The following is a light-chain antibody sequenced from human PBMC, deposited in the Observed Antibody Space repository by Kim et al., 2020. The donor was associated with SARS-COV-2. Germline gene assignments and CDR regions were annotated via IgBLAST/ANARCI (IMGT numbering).Light chain of an antibody. V-gene: IGLV3-21*04. CDR3: LVGDDYSDQYV. J-gene: IGLJ1*01. CDR1: KIGSKR. Sequence: APGETARIPCEGNKIGSKRVLWYQRKPGKAPVPVIYYDGDRPSGIPERFPGSNSGNTATLTLSRVEAGDEGDYFCLVGDDYSDQYVFGTGTKVTVL. CDR2: YDG.